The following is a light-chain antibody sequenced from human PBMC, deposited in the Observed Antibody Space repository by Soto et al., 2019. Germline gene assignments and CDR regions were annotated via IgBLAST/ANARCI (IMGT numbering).Light chain of an antibody. CDR2: ENN. V-gene: IGLV1-51*02. J-gene: IGLJ3*02. CDR1: SSNIGNNY. Sequence: QSVLTQPPSVSAAPGQKVTISCSGCSSNIGNNYVSWYQQLPGTAPKLLIYENNKRPSGIPDRFSGSKSGTSATLGITGLQTGDEADYYCGTWDSSLSAGRVFGGGTKLTVL. CDR3: GTWDSSLSAGRV.